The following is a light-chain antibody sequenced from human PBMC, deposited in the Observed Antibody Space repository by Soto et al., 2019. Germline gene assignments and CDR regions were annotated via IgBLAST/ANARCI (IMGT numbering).Light chain of an antibody. CDR2: EVS. Sequence: ALNQPCSVSGSPGQSISISYTRTNSDIGAYNFVSWYQHHPGKAPKLMIFEVSNRPSGVSNRFSGSKSGNTASLTISGLQAEEEADFYCSSFTNSDTDVFGSVTKVIV. CDR3: SSFTNSDTDV. V-gene: IGLV2-14*01. J-gene: IGLJ1*01. CDR1: NSDIGAYNF.